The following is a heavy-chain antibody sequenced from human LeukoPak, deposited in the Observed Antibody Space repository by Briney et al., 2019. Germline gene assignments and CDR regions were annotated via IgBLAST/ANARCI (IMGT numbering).Heavy chain of an antibody. D-gene: IGHD7-27*01. CDR2: IRYDGSNK. CDR3: AKLSVIGAYYYYYMDV. V-gene: IGHV3-30*02. CDR1: GFTFSSYG. J-gene: IGHJ6*03. Sequence: GGSLRLSCAASGFTFSSYGMHWVRQAPGKGLEWVAFIRYDGSNKYYADSVKGRFTISRDNSKNTLYLQMNSLRAEDTAVYYCAKLSVIGAYYYYYMDVWGKGTTVTVPS.